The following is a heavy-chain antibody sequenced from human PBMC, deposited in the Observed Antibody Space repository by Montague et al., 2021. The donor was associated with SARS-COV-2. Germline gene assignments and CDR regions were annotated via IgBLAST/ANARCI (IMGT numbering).Heavy chain of an antibody. CDR2: IYYSGIT. D-gene: IGHD2-8*01. CDR3: ARLLRSCTNGVCRTYHYYAMDV. CDR1: GGSISGYY. J-gene: IGHJ6*02. V-gene: IGHV4-59*01. Sequence: SETLSLTCSVSGGSISGYYWSWLRQPPGKGLEWIGDIYYSGITKYNPSLKSRVTISVDRSKNQFSLNLNSVTAADTAVYFCARLLRSCTNGVCRTYHYYAMDVWGQGSTVTVSS.